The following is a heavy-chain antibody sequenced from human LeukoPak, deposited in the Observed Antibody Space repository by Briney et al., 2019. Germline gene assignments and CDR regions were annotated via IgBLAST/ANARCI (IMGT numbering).Heavy chain of an antibody. V-gene: IGHV3-11*01. J-gene: IGHJ3*02. D-gene: IGHD3-22*01. CDR2: ISSSGSTI. Sequence: GGSLRLSCAASGFTFSDYYMSWIRQAPGKGLEWVSYISSSGSTIYYADSVKGRFTISRDNAKNSLYLQMNSLRAEDTAVYYCARVGSSGYYPDAFDIWGQGTMVTVSS. CDR1: GFTFSDYY. CDR3: ARVGSSGYYPDAFDI.